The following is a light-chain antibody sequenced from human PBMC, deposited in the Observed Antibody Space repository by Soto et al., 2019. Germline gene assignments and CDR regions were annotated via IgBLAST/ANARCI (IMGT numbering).Light chain of an antibody. CDR2: RNN. V-gene: IGLV1-47*01. J-gene: IGLJ3*02. CDR1: FSNIGSNF. CDR3: AAWDDRRSGGV. Sequence: QSVLTQPPSASGTPGQTVTISCSGRFSNIGSNFIYWYQQLPGTAPKLLIYRNNERPSGVPDRFSASKSGTSASLAISGLRSEDEADYHCAAWDDRRSGGVFGGGTKLTVL.